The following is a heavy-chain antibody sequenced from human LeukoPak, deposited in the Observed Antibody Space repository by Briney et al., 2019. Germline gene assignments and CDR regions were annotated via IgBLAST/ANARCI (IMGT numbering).Heavy chain of an antibody. Sequence: GGSLRLSCAASEFTFNHYAMSWVRQAPGKGLEWVSSISGGGGSTYYADSVKGRFTISRDDSKNTLFLQMSSLTAGDTAVYYCAKSAYYDSSGFYREYYFDHWGQGTLVTVSS. CDR3: AKSAYYDSSGFYREYYFDH. CDR1: EFTFNHYA. D-gene: IGHD3-22*01. J-gene: IGHJ4*02. V-gene: IGHV3-23*01. CDR2: ISGGGGST.